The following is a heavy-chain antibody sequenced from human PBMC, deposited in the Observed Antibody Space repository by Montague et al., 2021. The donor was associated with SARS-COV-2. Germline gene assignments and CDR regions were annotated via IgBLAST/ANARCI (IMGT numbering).Heavy chain of an antibody. CDR2: TYYRSKWYN. CDR3: AREQQWLGAAYYYYGMDV. J-gene: IGHJ6*02. D-gene: IGHD6-19*01. Sequence: CAISGDSVSSHSAAWNWIRQSPSRSLEWLGRTYYRSKWYNDYALSVKSRITVNPDTSKNQFSLQLNSVTPEDTAVYYCAREQQWLGAAYYYYGMDVWGQGTTVTVSS. CDR1: GDSVSSHSAA. V-gene: IGHV6-1*01.